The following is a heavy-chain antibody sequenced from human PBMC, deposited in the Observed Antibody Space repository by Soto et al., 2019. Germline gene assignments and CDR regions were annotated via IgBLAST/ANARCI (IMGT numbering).Heavy chain of an antibody. CDR3: VRGGGGGRFDP. CDR1: GFTFGDSY. CDR2: ISPGSRYP. D-gene: IGHD2-15*01. V-gene: IGHV3-11*06. Sequence: GGSLRLSCAGSGFTFGDSYMSWIRQAPGKGLEWLSYISPGSRYPAYADSVKGRFTISRDNAKRSLYLQMMSLTAEDTAIYYCVRGGGGGRFDPWGPGTMVTVST. J-gene: IGHJ5*02.